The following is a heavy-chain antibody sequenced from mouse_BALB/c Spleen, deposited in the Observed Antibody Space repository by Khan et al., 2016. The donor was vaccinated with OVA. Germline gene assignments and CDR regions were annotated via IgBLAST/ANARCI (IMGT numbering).Heavy chain of an antibody. J-gene: IGHJ2*01. CDR1: GFNINSYY. V-gene: IGHV14-1*02. Sequence: VQLQQSGSEVVRPGALVKLSCKATGFNINSYYIQWVKQRPEHGLEWIGGIYPGNGHTVYDAKFQGKATITADTSSNTAYLQLSSLTSEDSAVYYCTRSILRYFDFWGQGTTLTVSS. CDR2: IYPGNGHT. CDR3: TRSILRYFDF. D-gene: IGHD2-3*01.